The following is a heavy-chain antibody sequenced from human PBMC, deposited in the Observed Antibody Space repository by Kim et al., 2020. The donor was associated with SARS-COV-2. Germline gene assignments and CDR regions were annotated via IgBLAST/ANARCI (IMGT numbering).Heavy chain of an antibody. J-gene: IGHJ4*02. CDR3: ARDPAAGGDY. CDR2: T. D-gene: IGHD6-25*01. Sequence: TSYHPSLKSRVTISVDTSKNQFSLKLSSVTAADTAVYHCARDPAAGGDYWGQGTLVTVSS. V-gene: IGHV4-34*01.